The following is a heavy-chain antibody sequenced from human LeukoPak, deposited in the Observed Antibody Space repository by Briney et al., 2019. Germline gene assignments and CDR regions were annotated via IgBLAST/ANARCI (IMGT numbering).Heavy chain of an antibody. CDR2: IDHSGRT. J-gene: IGHJ4*02. V-gene: IGHV4-34*01. D-gene: IGHD1-26*01. CDR3: ARSWAAKWELPGQFDS. Sequence: SETLSLTCAVSGGSFSRPFWSWIRQTPGKGLEWIGEIDHSGRTDYNPSLEGRVTMSVDTSKNQFSLRLTSMTAADTAVYFCARSWAAKWELPGQFDSWGQGRLVTVSS. CDR1: GGSFSRPF.